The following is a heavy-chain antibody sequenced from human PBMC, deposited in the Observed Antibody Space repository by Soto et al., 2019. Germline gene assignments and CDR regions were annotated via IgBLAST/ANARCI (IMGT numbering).Heavy chain of an antibody. CDR3: ASHGITGTWVYYYGMDV. CDR2: IIPIFGTA. Sequence: QVQLVQSGAEVKKPGSSVKVSCKASGGTFSSYAISWARQAPGQGLEWMGGIIPIFGTANYAQKFQGRVTITADESTSTAYMELSSLRSEDTAVYYCASHGITGTWVYYYGMDVWGQGTTVTVSS. CDR1: GGTFSSYA. V-gene: IGHV1-69*12. D-gene: IGHD1-7*01. J-gene: IGHJ6*02.